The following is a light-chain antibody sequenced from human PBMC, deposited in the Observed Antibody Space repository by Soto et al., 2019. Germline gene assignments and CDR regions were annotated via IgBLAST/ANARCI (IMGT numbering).Light chain of an antibody. CDR3: QQYNKWPLT. V-gene: IGKV3D-15*01. J-gene: IGKJ4*01. CDR2: EAS. Sequence: EVMMTQSPATLSVSPGERVTLSCRASQSVNSNLAWYQLKPGQAPRLLIYEASTRATGIPARFSGSGSGTEFTLTISSLQSEDFAVYYCQQYNKWPLTFGGGTKLEIK. CDR1: QSVNSN.